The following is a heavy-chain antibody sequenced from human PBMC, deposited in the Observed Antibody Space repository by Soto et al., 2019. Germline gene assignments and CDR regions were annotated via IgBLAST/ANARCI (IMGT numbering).Heavy chain of an antibody. V-gene: IGHV3-66*01. J-gene: IGHJ4*02. D-gene: IGHD3-10*01. CDR2: IYSGGNT. CDR3: ARDMELSGSYYKYFDY. Sequence: GGSLRLSCAVSGFTVSSNYMSWDRQAPGKGLEWVSVIYSGGNTYYADSVKGRFTISRDNSKNTLYLQMNSLRAEDTAVYYCARDMELSGSYYKYFDYWGQGTLVTVSS. CDR1: GFTVSSNY.